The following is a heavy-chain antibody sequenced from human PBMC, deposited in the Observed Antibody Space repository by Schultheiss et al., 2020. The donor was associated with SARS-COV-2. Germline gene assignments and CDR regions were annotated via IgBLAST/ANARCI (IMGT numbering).Heavy chain of an antibody. CDR1: GFTFSSYA. Sequence: GGSLRLSCAASGFTFSSYAMHWVRQAPGKGLEWVSAISGSGGSTYYADSVKGRFTISRDNSKNTLYLQMNSLRAEDTAVYYCARRDLLLTYWYFDLWGRGTLVTVSS. J-gene: IGHJ2*01. CDR3: ARRDLLLTYWYFDL. D-gene: IGHD3-10*01. CDR2: ISGSGGST. V-gene: IGHV3-23*01.